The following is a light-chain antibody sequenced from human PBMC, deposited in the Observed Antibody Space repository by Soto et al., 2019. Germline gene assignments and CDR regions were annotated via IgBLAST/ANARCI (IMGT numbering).Light chain of an antibody. CDR1: QSISGL. V-gene: IGKV1-5*03. CDR2: KAS. CDR3: QQYNTFWT. J-gene: IGKJ1*01. Sequence: DIQMTQSPSTLSASVGDRVTITCRASQSISGLLAWYQQKPGKAPKLLIYKASGLESGVPSRFSGSGSGTDFTLTINGLQPDDFATYCCQQYNTFWTFGQGTKVEVK.